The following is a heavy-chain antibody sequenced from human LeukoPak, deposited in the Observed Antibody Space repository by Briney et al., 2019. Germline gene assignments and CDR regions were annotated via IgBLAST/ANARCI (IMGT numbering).Heavy chain of an antibody. CDR3: AKALEVCGGDCYLYYFDY. J-gene: IGHJ4*02. CDR2: ISGSGGNT. Sequence: PGGSLRLSCAASGFTFSSYAMTWVRQAPGKGLEWVSGISGSGGNTYYPDSVRGRFTISRDNSKNTLSLQMNSLRAEDTAVYYCAKALEVCGGDCYLYYFDYWGQGTLVTVSS. CDR1: GFTFSSYA. D-gene: IGHD2-21*01. V-gene: IGHV3-23*01.